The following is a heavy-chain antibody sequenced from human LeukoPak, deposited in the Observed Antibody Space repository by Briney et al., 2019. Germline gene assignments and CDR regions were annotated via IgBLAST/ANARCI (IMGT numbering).Heavy chain of an antibody. CDR1: GGSFSGYY. Sequence: SETLSLTCAVYGGSFSGYYWSWIRQPPGKGLEWIGEINHSGSTNYNPSLKSRVTISVDTSKNQFSLKLSSVTVADTAVYYCARFSAAPLGRAYFDYWGQGTLVTVSS. CDR3: ARFSAAPLGRAYFDY. V-gene: IGHV4-34*01. CDR2: INHSGST. J-gene: IGHJ4*02. D-gene: IGHD7-27*01.